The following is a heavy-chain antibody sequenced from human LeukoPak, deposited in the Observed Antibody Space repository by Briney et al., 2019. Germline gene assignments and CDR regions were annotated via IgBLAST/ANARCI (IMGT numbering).Heavy chain of an antibody. J-gene: IGHJ4*02. V-gene: IGHV3-66*01. CDR2: IYCGGST. CDR1: GFTVSSNH. Sequence: GGSLRLSCAASGFTVSSNHMSWVRQAPGKGLEWVSVIYCGGSTYYADSVKGRFTISRDNSKNTLYLQMNSLRAEDTAVYYCARGPRNLDHCSSTSCYSFFIDYWGQGTLVTVSS. D-gene: IGHD2-2*02. CDR3: ARGPRNLDHCSSTSCYSFFIDY.